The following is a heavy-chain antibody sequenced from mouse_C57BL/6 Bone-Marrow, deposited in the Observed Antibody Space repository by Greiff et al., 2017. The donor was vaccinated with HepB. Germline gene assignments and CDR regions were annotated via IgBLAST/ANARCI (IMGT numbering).Heavy chain of an antibody. V-gene: IGHV14-3*01. CDR1: GFNIKNTY. CDR2: IDPANGNT. J-gene: IGHJ1*03. CDR3: ARVYGSSYVPHWYFDV. Sequence: EVQLQESVAELVRPGASVKLSCTASGFNIKNTYMHWVKQRPEQGLEWIGRIDPANGNTKYAPKFQGKATITADTSSNTAYLQLSSLTSEDTAIYYCARVYGSSYVPHWYFDVWGTGTTVTVSS. D-gene: IGHD1-1*01.